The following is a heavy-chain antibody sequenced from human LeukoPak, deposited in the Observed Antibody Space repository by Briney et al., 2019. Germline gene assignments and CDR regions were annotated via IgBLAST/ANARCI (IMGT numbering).Heavy chain of an antibody. CDR2: ISWNSGSI. CDR1: GFSFYDYA. Sequence: GGSLRLSCAASGFSFYDYAMHWVRHAPGKGLEWGSGISWNSGSIGYADSVKGRFTISRDNAKNSLYLQMNSLRAEDTALYYCAKDWYSSSLLDFDIWGQGTMVTVSS. V-gene: IGHV3-9*01. D-gene: IGHD6-13*01. J-gene: IGHJ3*02. CDR3: AKDWYSSSLLDFDI.